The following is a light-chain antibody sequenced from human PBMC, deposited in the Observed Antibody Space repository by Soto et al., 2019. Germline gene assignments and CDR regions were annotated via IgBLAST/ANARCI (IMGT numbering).Light chain of an antibody. CDR2: GAS. CDR3: QQYYNWPRT. V-gene: IGKV3-20*01. J-gene: IGKJ5*01. Sequence: EIVLTQSPGTLSLSPGERATLSCRASQSVSNNYLAWYQQKPGQAPRLLIYGASSRATGIPDRFSGSGSGTEFTLTINSLQAEDCAVYYCQQYYNWPRTFGQGTRLEIK. CDR1: QSVSNNY.